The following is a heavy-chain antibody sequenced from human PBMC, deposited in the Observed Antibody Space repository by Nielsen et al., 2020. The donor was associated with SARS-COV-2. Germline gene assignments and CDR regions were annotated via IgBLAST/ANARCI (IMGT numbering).Heavy chain of an antibody. CDR2: IYPGDSDT. CDR3: ARQREGQWLVDY. D-gene: IGHD6-19*01. Sequence: VRQMPGKGLEWMGIIYPGDSDTRYSPSFQGQVTISADKSISTAYLQWSSLKASDTAMYYCARQREGQWLVDYWGQGTLVTVSS. V-gene: IGHV5-51*01. J-gene: IGHJ4*02.